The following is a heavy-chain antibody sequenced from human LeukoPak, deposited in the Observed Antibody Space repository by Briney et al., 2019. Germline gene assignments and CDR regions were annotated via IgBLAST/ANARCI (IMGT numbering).Heavy chain of an antibody. Sequence: GASVKVSCKVSGYIFSELSMHWVRQAPGQGLEWMGGLNPEDGETFYAQKFQGRVNMTEDTSTGAAYMELSSLSYDDTAVYYCATDGAGDYLNHWGQGTLVTVSS. D-gene: IGHD4-17*01. CDR1: GYIFSELS. CDR2: LNPEDGET. J-gene: IGHJ4*02. CDR3: ATDGAGDYLNH. V-gene: IGHV1-24*01.